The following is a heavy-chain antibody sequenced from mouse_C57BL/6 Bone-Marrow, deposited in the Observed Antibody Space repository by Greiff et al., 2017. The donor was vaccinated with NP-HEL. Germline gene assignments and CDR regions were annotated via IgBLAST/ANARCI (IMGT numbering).Heavy chain of an antibody. Sequence: VQLQQPGAELVKPGASVKLSCKASGYTFTSYWMHWVKQRPGQGLEWIGMIHPNSGSTNYNEKFKSKATLTVDKSSSTAYMQLSSLTSEDSAVYYCARQETVVAKGGWYFDVWGTGATVTVSS. CDR1: GYTFTSYW. D-gene: IGHD1-1*01. CDR3: ARQETVVAKGGWYFDV. J-gene: IGHJ1*03. CDR2: IHPNSGST. V-gene: IGHV1-64*01.